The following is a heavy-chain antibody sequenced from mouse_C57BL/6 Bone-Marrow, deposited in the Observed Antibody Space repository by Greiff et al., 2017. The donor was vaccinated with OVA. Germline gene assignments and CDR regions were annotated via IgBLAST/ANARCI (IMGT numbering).Heavy chain of an antibody. J-gene: IGHJ1*03. Sequence: EVHLVESGGGLVQPGGSLKLSCAASGFTFSDYAMAWVRQAPRKGPEWVAFISNLAYSIYYADTVTGRFTISRENAKNTLYLEMSSLRSEDTAMYYCARHAHYYGSSYYFDVWGTGTTVTVSS. CDR2: ISNLAYSI. V-gene: IGHV5-15*01. CDR3: ARHAHYYGSSYYFDV. CDR1: GFTFSDYA. D-gene: IGHD1-1*01.